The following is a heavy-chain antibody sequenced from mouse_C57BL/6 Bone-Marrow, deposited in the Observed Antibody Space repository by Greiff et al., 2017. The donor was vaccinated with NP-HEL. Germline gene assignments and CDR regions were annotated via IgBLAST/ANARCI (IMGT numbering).Heavy chain of an antibody. CDR1: GITFSDYG. D-gene: IGHD2-4*01. CDR2: ISSGSSTI. Sequence: EVMLVESGGGLVKPGGSLKLSCAASGITFSDYGMHWVRQAPEKGLEWVAYISSGSSTIYYADTVKGRFTISRDNAKNTLFLQMTSLRSEDTAMYYCARKDYDGEAFAYWGQGTLVTVSA. V-gene: IGHV5-17*01. CDR3: ARKDYDGEAFAY. J-gene: IGHJ3*01.